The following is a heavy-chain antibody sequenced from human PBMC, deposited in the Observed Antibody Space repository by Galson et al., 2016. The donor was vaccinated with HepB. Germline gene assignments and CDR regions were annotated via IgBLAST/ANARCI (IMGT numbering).Heavy chain of an antibody. V-gene: IGHV1-2*02. CDR2: INPNSGDT. CDR3: ATDVRGGASDI. J-gene: IGHJ3*02. D-gene: IGHD3-16*01. Sequence: SVKVSCKASGYTFTGYYMHWVRQAPGQGLEWMGWINPNSGDTNYAQKFQGRVTMTRDTSISTAYMELNRLRSDDTAVYYCATDVRGGASDIWGQGTMVTVPS. CDR1: GYTFTGYY.